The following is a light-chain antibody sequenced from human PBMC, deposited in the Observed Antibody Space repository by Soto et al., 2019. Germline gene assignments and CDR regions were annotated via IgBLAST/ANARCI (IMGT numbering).Light chain of an antibody. CDR2: GAS. CDR3: QQYSSSPLT. CDR1: QSVSSSY. Sequence: EIVLTQSPGTLSLSPGERATLSCRASQSVSSSYLAWYQQKPGQAPRLLIFGASNRATGIPDRFSGSGSGTDFTLTISRLEPEDFAVYYCQQYSSSPLTFGPGTKVDIK. V-gene: IGKV3-20*01. J-gene: IGKJ3*01.